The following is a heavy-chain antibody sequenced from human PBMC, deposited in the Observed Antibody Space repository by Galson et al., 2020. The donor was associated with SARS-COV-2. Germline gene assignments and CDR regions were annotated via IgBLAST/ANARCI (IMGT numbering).Heavy chain of an antibody. J-gene: IGHJ3*02. D-gene: IGHD1-26*01. Sequence: TSETLSLTCPVSGGSISSGGYYWTWIRQHPGKGLEWIGYIYYSGSTYYNPSLTRRVTISVDTSKNQFSLKLSSVTAADTAVYYCARDSGSYYAFDIWGQGTMVTVSS. CDR1: GGSISSGGYY. V-gene: IGHV4-31*03. CDR2: IYYSGST. CDR3: ARDSGSYYAFDI.